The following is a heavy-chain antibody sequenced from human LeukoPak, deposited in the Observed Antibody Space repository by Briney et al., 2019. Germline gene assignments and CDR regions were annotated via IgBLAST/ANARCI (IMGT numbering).Heavy chain of an antibody. J-gene: IGHJ3*01. V-gene: IGHV3-11*04. CDR1: GFTFSDDY. CDR3: ARESYAYFYDSSDYRRTDAFDV. Sequence: GGSLRLSCAASGFTFSDDYMTWIRQAPGKGLEWVSYISNSDGTTYYADFVRGRFTISRDNAKKSLYLQMNSLTVEDTAVYYCARESYAYFYDSSDYRRTDAFDVWGQGTMVTVSS. D-gene: IGHD3-22*01. CDR2: ISNSDGTT.